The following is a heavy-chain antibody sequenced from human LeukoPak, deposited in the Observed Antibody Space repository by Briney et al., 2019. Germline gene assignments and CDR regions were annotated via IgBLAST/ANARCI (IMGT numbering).Heavy chain of an antibody. CDR3: ARAYDYVWGSYRYTWFDP. CDR2: INWNGGST. D-gene: IGHD3-16*02. CDR1: GFTFDDYG. V-gene: IGHV3-20*04. Sequence: GGSLRLSCAASGFTFDDYGMSWVRQAPGKGLEWVSGINWNGGSTGYADSVKGRFTISRDNAKNSLYLQMNSLRAEDTALYYCARAYDYVWGSYRYTWFDPWGQGTLVTVS. J-gene: IGHJ5*02.